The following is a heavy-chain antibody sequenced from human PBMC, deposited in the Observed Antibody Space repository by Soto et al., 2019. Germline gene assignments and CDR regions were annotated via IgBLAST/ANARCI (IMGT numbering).Heavy chain of an antibody. CDR2: IWYDGSNK. J-gene: IGHJ4*02. V-gene: IGHV3-33*01. CDR1: GFTFSSYG. D-gene: IGHD6-6*01. CDR3: ARDAHRSLRIAARPPPDY. Sequence: QVQLVESGGGVVQPGRSLRLSCAASGFTFSSYGMHWVRQAPGKGLEWVAVIWYDGSNKYYADSVKGRFTISRDNSKNTLYLQMNSLRAEDTAVYYWARDAHRSLRIAARPPPDYWGQGTLVTVSS.